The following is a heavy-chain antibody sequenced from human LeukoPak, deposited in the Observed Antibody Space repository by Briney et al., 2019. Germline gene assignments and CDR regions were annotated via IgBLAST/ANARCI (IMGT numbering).Heavy chain of an antibody. Sequence: ASVKISCKASGYTFGGNYIHWLRQAPGQGLEWMGWIDANNGDTKSAQKFQGRVTMSRDTSISTAYMDLSSLSPADAAVYYCARDPSSVPLYFFDYWGQGTLVTVSS. CDR1: GYTFGGNY. CDR2: IDANNGDT. CDR3: ARDPSSVPLYFFDY. V-gene: IGHV1-2*02. J-gene: IGHJ4*02. D-gene: IGHD2-2*01.